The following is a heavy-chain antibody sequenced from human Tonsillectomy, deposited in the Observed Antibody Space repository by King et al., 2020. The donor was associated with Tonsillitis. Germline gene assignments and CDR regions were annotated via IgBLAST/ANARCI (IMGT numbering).Heavy chain of an antibody. J-gene: IGHJ4*02. CDR3: ARSYCRGTSCYSPFDY. V-gene: IGHV3-23*04. CDR1: GFTFSSYA. D-gene: IGHD2-2*01. Sequence: VQLVESGGGLVQPGGSLRLSCAASGFTFSSYAMSWVRQAPGKGLEWVSAISGGDGSTYYADSVKGRFTISRDNSKKPLYLQMSSLRVEDTAIYYCARSYCRGTSCYSPFDYWGQGTLVTVSS. CDR2: ISGGDGST.